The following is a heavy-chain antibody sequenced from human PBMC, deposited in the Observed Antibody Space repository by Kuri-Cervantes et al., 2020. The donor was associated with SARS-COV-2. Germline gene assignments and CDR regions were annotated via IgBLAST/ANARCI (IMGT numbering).Heavy chain of an antibody. D-gene: IGHD3-3*01. V-gene: IGHV3-74*01. CDR1: GFTFSSCW. CDR2: INSDGSST. Sequence: GGSLRLSCAASGFTFSSCWMHWVRQAPGKGLVWVSRINSDGSSTSYADSVKGRFTISRDNAKNSLYLQMNSLRAEDTAVYYCAREFFGVVNGYFDYWGQGTLVTVSS. J-gene: IGHJ4*02. CDR3: AREFFGVVNGYFDY.